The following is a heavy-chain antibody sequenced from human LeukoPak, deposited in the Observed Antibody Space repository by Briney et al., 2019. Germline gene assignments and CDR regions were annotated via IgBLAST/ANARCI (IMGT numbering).Heavy chain of an antibody. J-gene: IGHJ4*02. D-gene: IGHD3-10*01. Sequence: ASVKVSCKASGYTFTGYYMHWVRQAPGQGLEWMGWINPNSGGTNYAQKFQGRVTMTRDTSISTAYMELSRLRSDDTAVYYYARAVLLWFGEDYWGQGTLVTVSS. CDR3: ARAVLLWFGEDY. CDR2: INPNSGGT. V-gene: IGHV1-2*02. CDR1: GYTFTGYY.